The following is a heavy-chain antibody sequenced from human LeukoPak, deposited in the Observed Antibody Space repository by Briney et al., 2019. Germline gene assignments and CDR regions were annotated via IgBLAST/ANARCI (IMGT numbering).Heavy chain of an antibody. V-gene: IGHV3-48*01. CDR2: ISGSSGII. CDR3: ARDPLSPTLWYGMDV. D-gene: IGHD2/OR15-2a*01. Sequence: GGSLRLSCAASGFTFNTYTMNWVRQAPGKGLEWVSYISGSSGIIDYADSVRGRFTISRDNAKNSLYLQMNSLRAEDTAVYYCARDPLSPTLWYGMDVWGQGTTVTVSS. CDR1: GFTFNTYT. J-gene: IGHJ6*02.